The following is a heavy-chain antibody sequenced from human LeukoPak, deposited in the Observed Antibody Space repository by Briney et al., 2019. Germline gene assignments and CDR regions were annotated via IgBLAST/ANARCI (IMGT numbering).Heavy chain of an antibody. CDR3: ARELTGTTALDY. Sequence: GGSLRLSCAASGFTFSDYGMHWVRQAPGKGLEWVAFIRYDGSNKYYADSVKGRFTISRDNPKNTLYLQMNSLRAEDTAVYYCARELTGTTALDYWGQGTLVTVSS. J-gene: IGHJ4*02. CDR1: GFTFSDYG. D-gene: IGHD1-20*01. V-gene: IGHV3-30*02. CDR2: IRYDGSNK.